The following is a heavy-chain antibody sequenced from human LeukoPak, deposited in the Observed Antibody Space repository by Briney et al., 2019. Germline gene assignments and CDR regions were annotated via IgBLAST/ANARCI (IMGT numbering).Heavy chain of an antibody. CDR1: GFTFSSYG. CDR3: ANDYGGNSAIDY. Sequence: GRSLRLSCAASGFTFSSYGMPWVRQAPGKGLEWVAVISYDGSNKYYADSVKGRFTISRDNSKNTLYLQMNSLRAEDTAVYYCANDYGGNSAIDYWGQGTLVTVSS. D-gene: IGHD4-17*01. V-gene: IGHV3-30*18. CDR2: ISYDGSNK. J-gene: IGHJ4*02.